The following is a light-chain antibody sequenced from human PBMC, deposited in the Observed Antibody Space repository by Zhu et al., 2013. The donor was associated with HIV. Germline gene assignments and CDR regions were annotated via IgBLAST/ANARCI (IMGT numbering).Light chain of an antibody. V-gene: IGKV1-27*01. J-gene: IGKJ4*01. CDR3: QRYNRAPLLT. Sequence: DIQMTQSPSSLSVSVGDRVTITCRASQGISNYLAWYQQKPGKAPKLLIYAASTVQSGVPSRISGSGSGTDFTLTISSLQAEDVATYYCQRYNRAPLLTFGGGTKVEIK. CDR2: AAS. CDR1: QGISNY.